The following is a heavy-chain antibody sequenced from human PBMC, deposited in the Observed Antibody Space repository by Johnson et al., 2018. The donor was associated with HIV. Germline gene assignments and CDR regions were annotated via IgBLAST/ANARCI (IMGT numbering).Heavy chain of an antibody. CDR1: GLNFSDYA. CDR3: AKDKEYSSSPGAFDI. V-gene: IGHV3-30*04. D-gene: IGHD6-6*01. CDR2: ISYDAKNK. Sequence: QMHLVESGGGVVQPGMFVRLSCAASGLNFSDYAVHWVRQAPGKGLEWVAVISYDAKNKYYADSVKGRFTISRDNSKNPLYLQMNSLRAEDTAVYYCAKDKEYSSSPGAFDIWGQGTMVTVSS. J-gene: IGHJ3*02.